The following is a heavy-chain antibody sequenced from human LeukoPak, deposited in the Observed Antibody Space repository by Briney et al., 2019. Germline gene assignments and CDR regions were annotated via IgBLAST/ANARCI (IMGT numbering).Heavy chain of an antibody. V-gene: IGHV4-59*01. CDR1: GGSFSGYY. J-gene: IGHJ4*02. CDR3: ARGRVPLV. Sequence: SETLSLTCAVYGGSFSGYYWSWIRQPPGKGLEWIGYFYYSGSTNYNPSLKSRVTISVDTSKNQFSLKLSSVTAADTAVYYCARGRVPLVWGQGTLVTVSS. CDR2: FYYSGST. D-gene: IGHD2-8*02.